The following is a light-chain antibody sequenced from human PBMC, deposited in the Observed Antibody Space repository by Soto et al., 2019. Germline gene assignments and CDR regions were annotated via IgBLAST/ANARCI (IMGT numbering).Light chain of an antibody. CDR1: SSNIGSGYD. CDR2: GNT. V-gene: IGLV1-40*01. CDR3: QSYDSSLSGFYV. Sequence: QCALTQPPSVSGAPGQRVTISCTGSSSNIGSGYDVHWYQHLPGTAPKLLIYGNTNRPSGVPDRFSGSKSGTSASLAITGLQAEDEADYYCQSYDSSLSGFYVFGTGTKVTVL. J-gene: IGLJ1*01.